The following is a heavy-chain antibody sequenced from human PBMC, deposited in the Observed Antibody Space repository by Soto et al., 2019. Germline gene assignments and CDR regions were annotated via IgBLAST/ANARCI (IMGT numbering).Heavy chain of an antibody. CDR2: IIPIFGIA. J-gene: IGHJ1*01. V-gene: IGHV1-69*10. CDR3: ASPRGAPGHFQH. CDR1: GGTFSSYA. Sequence: GASVKVSCKASGGTFSSYAISWVRQAPGQGLEWMGGIIPIFGIANYAQKFQGRVTITADKSTSTAYMELSSLRSEDTAVYYCASPRGAPGHFQHWGQGTLVTVSS.